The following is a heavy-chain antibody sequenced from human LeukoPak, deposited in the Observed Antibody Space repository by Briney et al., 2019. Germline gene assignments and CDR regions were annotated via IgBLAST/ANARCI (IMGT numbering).Heavy chain of an antibody. V-gene: IGHV1-2*02. CDR3: ARGPFMPNPWFDP. J-gene: IGHJ5*02. Sequence: ASVKVSCKASGYTFTGYYMHWVRQAPGQGLEWMGWISPNNGGTNYAQKLQGRVTITRDTSIGTAYMELSRLSSDDTVVYYCARGPFMPNPWFDPWGQGTLVTVSS. CDR2: ISPNNGGT. CDR1: GYTFTGYY. D-gene: IGHD2-2*01.